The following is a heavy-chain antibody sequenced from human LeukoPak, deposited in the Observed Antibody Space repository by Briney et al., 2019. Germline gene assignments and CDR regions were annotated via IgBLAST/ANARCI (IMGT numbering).Heavy chain of an antibody. V-gene: IGHV3-9*01. CDR3: AKALRGTYYTDAFDI. CDR2: IYFNSGSV. CDR1: GFTFDDYS. D-gene: IGHD1-26*01. J-gene: IGHJ3*02. Sequence: GGSLRLSCAASGFTFDDYSMHWVRQAPGRGLEWVSGIYFNSGSVGYADSVKGRFTISRDNSKNTLYLQMNNLRTEDTAVYSCAKALRGTYYTDAFDIWGQGTMVTVSS.